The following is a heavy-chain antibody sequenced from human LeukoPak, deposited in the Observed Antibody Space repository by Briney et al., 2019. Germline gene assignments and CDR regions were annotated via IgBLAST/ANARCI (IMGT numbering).Heavy chain of an antibody. CDR3: ARLGYSGYDSVTQWFDP. J-gene: IGHJ5*02. CDR2: INHSGST. D-gene: IGHD5-12*01. Sequence: SETLSLTCAVYGGSFSGYYWSWIRQPPGKGLEWIGEINHSGSTNYNPSLKSRVTISVDTSKNQFSLKLSSVTAADTAVYYCARLGYSGYDSVTQWFDPWGQGTLVTVSS. V-gene: IGHV4-34*01. CDR1: GGSFSGYY.